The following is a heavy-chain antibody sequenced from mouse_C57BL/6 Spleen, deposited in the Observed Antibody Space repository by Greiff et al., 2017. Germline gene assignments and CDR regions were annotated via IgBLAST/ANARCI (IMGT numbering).Heavy chain of an antibody. Sequence: QVQLQQSGAELARPGASVKLSCKASGYTFTSYGISWVKQRTGQGLEWIGAIYPRSGNTYYNAKFKGKATLTADKSSSTAYMELRSLTSEDSAVYFCARNQDYVSLRWYFDVWGTGTTVTVSS. CDR1: GYTFTSYG. V-gene: IGHV1-81*01. D-gene: IGHD1-1*01. J-gene: IGHJ1*03. CDR3: ARNQDYVSLRWYFDV. CDR2: IYPRSGNT.